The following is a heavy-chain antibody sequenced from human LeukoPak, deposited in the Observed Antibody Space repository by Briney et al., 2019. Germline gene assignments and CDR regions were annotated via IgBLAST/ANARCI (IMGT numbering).Heavy chain of an antibody. J-gene: IGHJ4*02. CDR1: GYTFTSYY. CDR2: INPTGGST. CDR3: ARDRSGYSDY. V-gene: IGHV1-2*06. Sequence: ASVKVSCKASGYTFTSYYMHWVRQAPGQGLEWMGLINPTGGSTGYAQKFQGRVTMTRDTSISTAYMELSRLRSDDTAVYYCARDRSGYSDYWGQGTLVTVSS. D-gene: IGHD3-22*01.